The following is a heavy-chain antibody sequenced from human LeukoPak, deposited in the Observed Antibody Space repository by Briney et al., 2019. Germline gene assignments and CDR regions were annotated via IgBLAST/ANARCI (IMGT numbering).Heavy chain of an antibody. V-gene: IGHV4-39*01. J-gene: IGHJ4*02. CDR3: ARQRGYSSSWYVAY. CDR2: IYYSGST. Sequence: SETLSLTCTVSGGSISSSSYYWGWIRQPPGKGLAWIGSIYYSGSTNYNPSLKSRVTISVDTSKDQFSLKLSSVTAADTAVYYCARQRGYSSSWYVAYWGQGTLVTVSS. D-gene: IGHD6-13*01. CDR1: GGSISSSSYY.